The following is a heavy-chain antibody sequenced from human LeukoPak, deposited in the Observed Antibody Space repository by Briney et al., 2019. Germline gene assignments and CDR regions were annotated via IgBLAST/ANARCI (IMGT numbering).Heavy chain of an antibody. V-gene: IGHV3-23*01. CDR2: ISGSGGST. Sequence: GGSLRLSCAASGFTVSSNYMSWVRQAPGKGLEWVSAISGSGGSTYYADSVKGRFTISRDNSKNTLYLQMNSLRAEDTAVYYCAKVGSVRFLEWLNPYYFDYWGQGTLVTVSS. CDR3: AKVGSVRFLEWLNPYYFDY. J-gene: IGHJ4*02. CDR1: GFTVSSNY. D-gene: IGHD3-3*01.